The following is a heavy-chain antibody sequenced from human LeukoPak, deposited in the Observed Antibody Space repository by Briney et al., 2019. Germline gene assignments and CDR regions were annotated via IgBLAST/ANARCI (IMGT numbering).Heavy chain of an antibody. D-gene: IGHD6-6*01. V-gene: IGHV3-48*03. CDR3: ATPSTSPYYYSTSSMDV. Sequence: TGGSLRLSCAASGFAFSSYEMNWVRQAPGKGLAWVSYISSSGTTIYYADSVKGRFTISRDNAKNSLYLQMNSLRAEDTAVYYFATPSTSPYYYSTSSMDVCGKETTGTVSS. CDR1: GFAFSSYE. J-gene: IGHJ6*04. CDR2: ISSSGTTI.